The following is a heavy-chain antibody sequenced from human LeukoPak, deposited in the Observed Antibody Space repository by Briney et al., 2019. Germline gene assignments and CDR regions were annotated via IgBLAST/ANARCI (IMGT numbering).Heavy chain of an antibody. Sequence: PSETLSLTCTVSGGSISSSNYYWGWIRQPPGKGLEWIGSIYYSGSTYYNPSLKSRITISVDTSKNQFSLKLSSVTAADTAVYYCTSQYRYSGTYLNWFDPWGQGTLVTVSS. D-gene: IGHD1-26*01. J-gene: IGHJ5*02. CDR2: IYYSGST. CDR3: TSQYRYSGTYLNWFDP. V-gene: IGHV4-39*01. CDR1: GGSISSSNYY.